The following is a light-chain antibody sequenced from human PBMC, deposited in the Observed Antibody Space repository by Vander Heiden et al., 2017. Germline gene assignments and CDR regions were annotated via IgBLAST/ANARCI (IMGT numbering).Light chain of an antibody. CDR2: KAS. J-gene: IGKJ1*01. Sequence: DIQMPHSPSTLSAPVGDRVTITSRASQSGSSWLDWYQQKPGKAPKRLIYKASSLESGVPARFSGSGSGTEFTLNISSLQPDDFATYYCQQDNSYSWTFGQGTKVEIK. CDR3: QQDNSYSWT. CDR1: QSGSSW. V-gene: IGKV1-5*03.